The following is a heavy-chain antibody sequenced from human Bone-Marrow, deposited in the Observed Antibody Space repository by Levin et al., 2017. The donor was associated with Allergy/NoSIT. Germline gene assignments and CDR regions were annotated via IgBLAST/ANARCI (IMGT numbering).Heavy chain of an antibody. D-gene: IGHD3-10*01. CDR3: ARIGDGAWFDS. CDR1: GFHFSHDY. V-gene: IGHV3-11*01. CDR2: ISSSGSIV. J-gene: IGHJ5*01. Sequence: KPGGSLRLSCAASGFHFSHDYMSWIRQAPGKGLECISHISSSGSIVNYADSVKGRFTISRDNAENSLYLQMNSLRAEDTAVYYCARIGDGAWFDSWGQGTLVTVSS.